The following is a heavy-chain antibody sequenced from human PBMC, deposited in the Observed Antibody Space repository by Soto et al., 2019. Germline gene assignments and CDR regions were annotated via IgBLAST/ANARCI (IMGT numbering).Heavy chain of an antibody. CDR2: IYHSGRT. Sequence: RSLTCAVAGGSITTTNWCNWVRQPRGKGLEWIGEIYHSGRTNFNPSLKSRVTISIDQSKNQVSLKLSSVTAADTAVYYCAGASITMVRGTPGRSAFDIWGQGTMVTVSS. D-gene: IGHD3-10*01. V-gene: IGHV4-4*02. J-gene: IGHJ3*02. CDR3: AGASITMVRGTPGRSAFDI. CDR1: GGSITTTNW.